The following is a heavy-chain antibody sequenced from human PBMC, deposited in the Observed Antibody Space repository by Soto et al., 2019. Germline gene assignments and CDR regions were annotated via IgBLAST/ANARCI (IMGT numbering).Heavy chain of an antibody. Sequence: QVQLQESGPGLVKPSETLSLTCTVSGGSISSYYWSWIRQPPGKGLEWIGYIYYSGSTNYNPSLNSRVTISVDTSKNQCSLKLSSVPAADTAVYYCARDGGYRAAANWFDPCGQGTLVTVSS. CDR2: IYYSGST. V-gene: IGHV4-59*01. CDR1: GGSISSYY. CDR3: ARDGGYRAAANWFDP. J-gene: IGHJ5*02. D-gene: IGHD5-18*01.